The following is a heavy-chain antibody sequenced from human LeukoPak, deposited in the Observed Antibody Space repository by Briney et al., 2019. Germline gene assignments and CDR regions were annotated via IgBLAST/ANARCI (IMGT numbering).Heavy chain of an antibody. Sequence: SQTLSLTCTVSGDSITDDYYTWMRQPAGKGLEWIGRIHSGGTTNYNPSLMSRVTLSIDKSKKHISLRLTSVTAAETALYYCARDNGSGYTKGYEHYYYYLDVWGKGTTVTVSS. V-gene: IGHV4-4*07. D-gene: IGHD3-3*02. J-gene: IGHJ6*03. CDR3: ARDNGSGYTKGYEHYYYYLDV. CDR2: IHSGGTT. CDR1: GDSITDDY.